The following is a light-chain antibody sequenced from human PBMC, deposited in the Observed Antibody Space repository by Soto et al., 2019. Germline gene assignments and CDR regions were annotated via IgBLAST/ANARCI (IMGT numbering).Light chain of an antibody. CDR2: EGS. V-gene: IGLV2-23*01. J-gene: IGLJ7*01. CDR1: SSDVGSYNL. CDR3: CSYPGTNTLVI. Sequence: QSALTQPASVSGSPGQSITISCTGTSSDVGSYNLVSWYQQHPGKAPKLMIYEGSKRPSGVSNRFSGSKSGNTASLTISGLQAEDEADYFCCSYPGTNTLVIFGGGTQLTVL.